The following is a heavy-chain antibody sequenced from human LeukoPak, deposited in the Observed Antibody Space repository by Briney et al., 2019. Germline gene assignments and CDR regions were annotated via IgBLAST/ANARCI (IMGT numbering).Heavy chain of an antibody. CDR2: ISDNGGRT. CDR3: AKRGVVIRVILVGFHKEAYYFDS. Sequence: GGSLRLSCAVSGITLSNYGMSWVRQAPGKGLEWVAGISDNGGRTNYADSVKGRFTISRDNPKNTLYPQMNSLRAEDTAVYFCAKRGVVIRVILVGFHKEAYYFDSWGQGALVTVSS. CDR1: GITLSNYG. D-gene: IGHD3-22*01. V-gene: IGHV3-23*01. J-gene: IGHJ4*02.